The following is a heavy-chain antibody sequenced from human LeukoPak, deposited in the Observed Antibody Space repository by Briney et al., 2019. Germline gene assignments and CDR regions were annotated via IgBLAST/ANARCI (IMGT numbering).Heavy chain of an antibody. CDR1: GFTFSSYA. J-gene: IGHJ4*02. CDR3: ARGGYGYSSSWYDY. V-gene: IGHV3-23*01. D-gene: IGHD6-13*01. Sequence: GGSLRLSCAASGFTFSSYAMSWVRQAPGKGLEWVSAISGSGGSTYYADSVKGRFTISRDNSKNTLYLQMNSLRAEDTAVYYCARGGYGYSSSWYDYWGQGTLVTVSS. CDR2: ISGSGGST.